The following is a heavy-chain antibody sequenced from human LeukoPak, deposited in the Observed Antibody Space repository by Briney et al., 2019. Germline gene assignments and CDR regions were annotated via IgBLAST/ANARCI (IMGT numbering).Heavy chain of an antibody. CDR1: GFTFSSYG. Sequence: GGSLRLSCAASGFTFSSYGMQCVRQAPGKGLDWVAFIRYDGSNKYYADSVKGRFTISRDNSKNTLYLQMNSLRAEDTAVYYCAKDTWGEPNFFDYWGQGTLVTVSS. CDR3: AKDTWGEPNFFDY. J-gene: IGHJ4*02. D-gene: IGHD1-14*01. CDR2: IRYDGSNK. V-gene: IGHV3-30*02.